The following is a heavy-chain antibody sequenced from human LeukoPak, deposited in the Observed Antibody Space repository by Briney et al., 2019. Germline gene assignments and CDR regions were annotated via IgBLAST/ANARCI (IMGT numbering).Heavy chain of an antibody. Sequence: GGSLTLSCSASGFTLNDYYMRWTRHAPGRGRECVSYISSSGNTIYHTDSVKGRFTISRDNAKNSLYLQMNSLRAEDTAVYYCARVGCSGRSCYDDPFDIWGQGTMVTVSS. CDR2: ISSSGNTI. D-gene: IGHD2-15*01. CDR3: ARVGCSGRSCYDDPFDI. J-gene: IGHJ3*02. CDR1: GFTLNDYY. V-gene: IGHV3-11*04.